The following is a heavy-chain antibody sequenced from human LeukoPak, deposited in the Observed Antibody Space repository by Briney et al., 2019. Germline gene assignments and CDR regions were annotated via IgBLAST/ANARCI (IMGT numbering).Heavy chain of an antibody. D-gene: IGHD5-24*01. J-gene: IGHJ4*02. Sequence: GGSLRLSCAASGFTFSNYAMSWVRQAPGKGLEWVSAISGSDGSTNYADSVKGRFTISRDNSKNTLYLQMNSLRAEDTAVYYCARGRRWLQLGPYFNFWGQGTLVTVSS. CDR2: ISGSDGST. CDR3: ARGRRWLQLGPYFNF. V-gene: IGHV3-23*01. CDR1: GFTFSNYA.